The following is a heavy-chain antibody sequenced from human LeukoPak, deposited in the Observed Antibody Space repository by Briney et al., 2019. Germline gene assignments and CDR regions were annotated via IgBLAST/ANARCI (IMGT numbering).Heavy chain of an antibody. CDR3: ARDRVRVGPVDY. V-gene: IGHV1-46*01. J-gene: IGHJ4*02. CDR1: GYTFTSYY. D-gene: IGHD1-26*01. Sequence: GASVKVSCKASGYTFTSYYMHWVRQAPGQGLEWMGIVNPSGGSTSYAQKFQGRVTMTRDTSTRTVYMELSSLRSEDTAVYYCARDRVRVGPVDYWGQGTLVTVSS. CDR2: VNPSGGST.